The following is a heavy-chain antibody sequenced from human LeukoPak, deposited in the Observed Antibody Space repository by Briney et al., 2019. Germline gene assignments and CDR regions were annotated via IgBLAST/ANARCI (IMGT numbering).Heavy chain of an antibody. CDR2: INPNSGGT. Sequence: GASVKVSCRASGYTFTGYDMHWVRQAPGQGLEWMGRINPNSGGTNYAQKFQGRVTMTRDTSISTAYMELSRLRSDDTAVYYCARDTQLYSVDYWSQGTLVTVSS. CDR1: GYTFTGYD. D-gene: IGHD1-1*01. J-gene: IGHJ4*02. CDR3: ARDTQLYSVDY. V-gene: IGHV1-2*06.